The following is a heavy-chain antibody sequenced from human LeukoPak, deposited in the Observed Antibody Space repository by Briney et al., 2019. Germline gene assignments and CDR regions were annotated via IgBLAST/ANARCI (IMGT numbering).Heavy chain of an antibody. CDR1: GYTFTSYD. V-gene: IGHV1-8*01. Sequence: ASVKVSCKASGYTFTSYDIIWVRQATGQGLVWMGWMNPNSGNTGYAQKFQGRVTMTRNTSTSTAYMELSSLRSEDTAIYYCARAGLEDYLWGTYRDDYWGQGTLVTVSS. CDR3: ARAGLEDYLWGTYRDDY. D-gene: IGHD3-16*02. CDR2: MNPNSGNT. J-gene: IGHJ4*02.